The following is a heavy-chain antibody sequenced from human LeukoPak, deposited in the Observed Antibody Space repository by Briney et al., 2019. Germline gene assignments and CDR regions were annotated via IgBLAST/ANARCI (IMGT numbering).Heavy chain of an antibody. V-gene: IGHV4-59*12. CDR1: GGSNSSYY. CDR3: ARNRIGHYYYYYMDV. CDR2: IYYSGST. D-gene: IGHD3/OR15-3a*01. J-gene: IGHJ6*03. Sequence: SETLSLTCTVSGGSNSSYYWSWIRQPPGKGLEWIGYIYYSGSTNYNPSLKSRVTISVDTSKNQFSLKLSSVTAADTAVYYCARNRIGHYYYYYMDVWGKGTTVTVSS.